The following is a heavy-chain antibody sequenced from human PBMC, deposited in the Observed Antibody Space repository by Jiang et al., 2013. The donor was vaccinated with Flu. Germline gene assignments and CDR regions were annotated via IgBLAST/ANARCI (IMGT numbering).Heavy chain of an antibody. J-gene: IGHJ4*02. CDR2: ISGRSYSI. V-gene: IGHV3-23*01. D-gene: IGHD3-22*01. Sequence: QLLESGGGLIQPGGSLRLSCAASGFTFSTYAMTWVRQAPGKGLEWVSSISGRSYSIHYADSVKGRFTISRDNSKNTVYLQMTGLRADDTAIYYCAKDHKPDSGGYPDLDSWGQGT. CDR1: GFTFSTYA. CDR3: AKDHKPDSGGYPDLDS.